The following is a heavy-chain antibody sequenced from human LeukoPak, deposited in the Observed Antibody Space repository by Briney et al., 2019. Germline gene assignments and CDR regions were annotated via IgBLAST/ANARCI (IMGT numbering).Heavy chain of an antibody. D-gene: IGHD3-10*01. CDR3: ARDFHYYGSGSYWDWFDP. J-gene: IGHJ5*02. CDR2: IYTSGST. V-gene: IGHV4-4*07. Sequence: SETLSLTCTVSGGSISSYYWSWIRQPAGKGLEWIGRIYTSGSTNYNPSLKSRVTMSVDTSKNQFSLKLSSVTAADTAVYYCARDFHYYGSGSYWDWFDPWGQGNLVTVSS. CDR1: GGSISSYY.